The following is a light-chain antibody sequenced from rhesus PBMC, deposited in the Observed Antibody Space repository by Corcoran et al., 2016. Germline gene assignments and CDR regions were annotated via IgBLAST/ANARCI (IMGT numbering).Light chain of an antibody. CDR2: KAS. V-gene: IGKV1-22*01. Sequence: DIQMTQSPSSLSASVGDTVTITCRASQSIRNWLAWYQQKPGKAPKLLIYKASSLQSGVPSRFSGSGSGTDFTLTISSLRSEDFAAYYCQQYNSSPYSFGQGAKVEIK. J-gene: IGKJ2*01. CDR1: QSIRNW. CDR3: QQYNSSPYS.